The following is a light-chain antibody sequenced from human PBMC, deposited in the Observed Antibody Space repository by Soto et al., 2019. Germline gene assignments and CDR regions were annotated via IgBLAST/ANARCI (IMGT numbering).Light chain of an antibody. J-gene: IGKJ1*01. V-gene: IGKV3-20*01. CDR3: QLYGSSPKT. CDR2: GAS. CDR1: QTISSNY. Sequence: EIVLTQSPGTLSLSPGERATLSCRATQTISSNYLAWYRQKPGQAPKLLIPGASTRATGIPDRFSGSGSGTDFTLTISRLEPEDFAVYYCQLYGSSPKTFGQGTKVEF.